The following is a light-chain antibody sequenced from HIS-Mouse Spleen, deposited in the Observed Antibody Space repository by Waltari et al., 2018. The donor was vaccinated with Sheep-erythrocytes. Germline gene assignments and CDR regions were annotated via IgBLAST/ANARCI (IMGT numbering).Light chain of an antibody. J-gene: IGKJ2*01. CDR3: MQGTHWPPYT. CDR2: AAS. Sequence: DIQMTQSPSSASASVGDRVTITCRASQGISSWLAWYQQKPGKAPKLLIYAASSLQSGVPSRFSGSGSGTDFTLKISRVEAEDVGVYYCMQGTHWPPYTFGQGTKLEIK. CDR1: QGISSW. V-gene: IGKV1-12*01.